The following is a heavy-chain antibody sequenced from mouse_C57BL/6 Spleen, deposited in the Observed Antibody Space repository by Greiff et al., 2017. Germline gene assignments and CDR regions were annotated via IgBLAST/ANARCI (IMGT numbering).Heavy chain of an antibody. J-gene: IGHJ2*01. CDR1: GYAFSSSW. CDR3: ARGLLPFDY. D-gene: IGHD2-3*01. Sequence: QVQLQQSGPELVKPGASVKISCKASGYAFSSSWMNWVKQRPGKGLEWIGRIYPGDGDTNYNGKFTGKATLTADKSSSTAYMQLSSLTSEDSAVYFCARGLLPFDYWGQGTTLTVSS. CDR2: IYPGDGDT. V-gene: IGHV1-82*01.